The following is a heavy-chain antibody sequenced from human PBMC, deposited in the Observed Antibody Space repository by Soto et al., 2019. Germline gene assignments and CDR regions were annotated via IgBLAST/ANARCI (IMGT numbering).Heavy chain of an antibody. CDR2: ISGSGGST. J-gene: IGHJ4*02. CDR3: AKGYSWSYYGVFDY. Sequence: GGSLRRSCAASGFTFSSYAMTWVRQAPGKGLEWVSTISGSGGSTYYADSVKGRFTISRDNSKNTLYLQLNSLRAEDTAIYYCAKGYSWSYYGVFDYWGQGTLVTVSS. D-gene: IGHD1-26*01. V-gene: IGHV3-23*01. CDR1: GFTFSSYA.